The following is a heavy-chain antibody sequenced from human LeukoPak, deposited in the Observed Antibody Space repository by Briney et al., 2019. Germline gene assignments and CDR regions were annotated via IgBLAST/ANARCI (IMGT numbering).Heavy chain of an antibody. CDR1: GGSITNYY. V-gene: IGHV4-4*07. CDR3: VREDSSAYHPFDY. Sequence: SKTLSLTCSVSGGSITNYYWNWIRQPAGKGLEWIGRMYTSGNTNENPSLKNRITMSLDMSKNQFSLKLRSVTAADTAVYYCVREDSSAYHPFDYWGQGALVTVSS. CDR2: MYTSGNT. J-gene: IGHJ4*02. D-gene: IGHD3-22*01.